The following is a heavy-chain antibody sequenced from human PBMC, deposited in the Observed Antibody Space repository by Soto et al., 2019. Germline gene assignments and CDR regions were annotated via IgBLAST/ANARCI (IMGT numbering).Heavy chain of an antibody. D-gene: IGHD2-21*02. CDR2: ISYDGSNK. Sequence: QVQLVESGGGVVQPGRSLRLSCAASGFTFSSYGMHWVRQAPGKGLEWVAVISYDGSNKYYADSVKGRFTISRDNSKNTLYLQMNSLRAEDTAVYYCAKDQGDPPIGFDYWGQGTLVTVSS. CDR3: AKDQGDPPIGFDY. V-gene: IGHV3-30*18. CDR1: GFTFSSYG. J-gene: IGHJ4*02.